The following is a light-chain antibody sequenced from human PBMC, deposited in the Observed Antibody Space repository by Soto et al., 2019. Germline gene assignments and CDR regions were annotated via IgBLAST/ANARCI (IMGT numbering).Light chain of an antibody. Sequence: DIVMTQSPDSLSVSLGERATINCKSSQSVLYSSKNKNYLAWYQQKPGQPPKLLIYWASTRECGVPDRFSGSGSGTDFTLTISSLQAEDVAVYYCQQYYTTPLLTFGGGTKVEI. J-gene: IGKJ4*01. CDR2: WAS. CDR1: QSVLYSSKNKNY. CDR3: QQYYTTPLLT. V-gene: IGKV4-1*01.